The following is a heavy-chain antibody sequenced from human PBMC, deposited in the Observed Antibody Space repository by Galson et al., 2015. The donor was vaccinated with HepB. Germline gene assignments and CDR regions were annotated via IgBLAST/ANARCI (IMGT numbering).Heavy chain of an antibody. D-gene: IGHD3-9*01. CDR2: ISGSGGIT. CDR1: GISFSNYA. V-gene: IGHV3-23*01. CDR3: AKDRNYDILTGSLGFDP. J-gene: IGHJ5*02. Sequence: SLRLSCAVSGISFSNYAKTWVRQAPGKGLEWVSAISGSGGITHYADSVQGRFTTSRDNSKNMLFLQMNSLRAEDTAVYYCAKDRNYDILTGSLGFDPWGQGTLVTISS.